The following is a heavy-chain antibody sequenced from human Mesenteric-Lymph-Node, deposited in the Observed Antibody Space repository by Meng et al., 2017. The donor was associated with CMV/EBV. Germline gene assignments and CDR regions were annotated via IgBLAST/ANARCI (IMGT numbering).Heavy chain of an antibody. D-gene: IGHD2-2*01. CDR3: MKSTSSPYS. CDR2: IYSGGST. V-gene: IGHV3-53*01. J-gene: IGHJ4*02. CDR1: GFTVSSNY. Sequence: GESLKISCAASGFTVSSNYMSWVRQAPGKGLEWVSIIYSGGSTYYADSVKGRFTISRDNSKDTLFLHMTSLRVDDTAVYYCMKSTSSPYSWGQGTTVTVSS.